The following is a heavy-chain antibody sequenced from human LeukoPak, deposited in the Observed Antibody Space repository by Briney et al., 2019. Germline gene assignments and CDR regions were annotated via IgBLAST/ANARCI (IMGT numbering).Heavy chain of an antibody. Sequence: ASVKVSCKASGYTFTGYYMHWVRQAPGQGLEWMGWINPNSGGTNYAQKFQGRVTMTRDTSISTAYMELSRLRSDDTAVYYCARGELPIVVVPAEPAPSDYWGQGTLVTVSS. CDR1: GYTFTGYY. D-gene: IGHD2-2*01. J-gene: IGHJ4*02. V-gene: IGHV1-2*02. CDR2: INPNSGGT. CDR3: ARGELPIVVVPAEPAPSDY.